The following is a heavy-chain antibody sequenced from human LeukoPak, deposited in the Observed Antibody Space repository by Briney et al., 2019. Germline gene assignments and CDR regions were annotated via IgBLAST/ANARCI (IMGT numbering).Heavy chain of an antibody. Sequence: GGSLRLSCAASGFTFSSYAMSWVRLAPGKGLEWVSAISGSGGSTYYADSVRGRFTISRDNFKNTLYLQMNSLRAEDTAVYYCAKSVVAATRNPWFDPWGQGTLVTVSS. CDR2: ISGSGGST. J-gene: IGHJ5*02. CDR1: GFTFSSYA. CDR3: AKSVVAATRNPWFDP. D-gene: IGHD2-15*01. V-gene: IGHV3-23*01.